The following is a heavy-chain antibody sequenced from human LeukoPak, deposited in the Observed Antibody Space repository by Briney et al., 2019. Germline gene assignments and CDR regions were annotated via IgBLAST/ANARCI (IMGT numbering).Heavy chain of an antibody. CDR3: TKARFGSGTYSAYDF. D-gene: IGHD3-10*01. CDR1: GFTFSSYA. V-gene: IGHV3-23*01. Sequence: PGGSLRLSCAASGFTFSSYAMTWVRQGPGKGLEWGSTITGRGTSTFYADSGKGRFTISRDTSKTTLHLQMNSLRADDTAIYYCTKARFGSGTYSAYDFWGQGTMVTVSS. J-gene: IGHJ3*01. CDR2: ITGRGTST.